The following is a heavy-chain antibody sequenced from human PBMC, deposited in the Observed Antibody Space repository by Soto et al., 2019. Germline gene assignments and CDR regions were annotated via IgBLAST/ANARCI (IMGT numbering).Heavy chain of an antibody. D-gene: IGHD1-26*01. CDR1: GYTLTELS. Sequence: ASVKVSCKVSGYTLTELSMHWVRQAPGKGLEWMGGFDPEDGETIYAQKFQGRVTMTEDTSTDTAYMELSSLRSEDTAVYYCATGGPPPDLVGATTFDYWGQGTLVTVSS. J-gene: IGHJ4*02. CDR3: ATGGPPPDLVGATTFDY. CDR2: FDPEDGET. V-gene: IGHV1-24*01.